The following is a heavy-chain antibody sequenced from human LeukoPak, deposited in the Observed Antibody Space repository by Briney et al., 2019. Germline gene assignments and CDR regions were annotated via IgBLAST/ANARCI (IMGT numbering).Heavy chain of an antibody. V-gene: IGHV3-9*01. Sequence: GGSLRLSCAASGFTFDDYAMNWVRQAPGKGLEWVSGISWNSDIIGYADSVRGRFTISRDNAKNSLHLQMNSLRAEDTALYYCAKDIGSQEFLFFDSWGQGNMVTVSS. CDR2: ISWNSDII. J-gene: IGHJ4*02. CDR3: AKDIGSQEFLFFDS. CDR1: GFTFDDYA. D-gene: IGHD2/OR15-2a*01.